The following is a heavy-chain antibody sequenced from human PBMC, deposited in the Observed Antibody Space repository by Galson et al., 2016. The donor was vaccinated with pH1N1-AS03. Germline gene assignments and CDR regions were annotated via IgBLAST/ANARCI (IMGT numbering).Heavy chain of an antibody. CDR2: ISHNGDTK. Sequence: SLRLSCAASGFTFSRYGMHWVRQAPGKGLEWVALISHNGDTKFYEDSVKGRFTISRDNSKNTLYLQMDSLRPEDTAVSSCAKARGARDAYDIWGQGTMVTVSS. J-gene: IGHJ3*02. CDR1: GFTFSRYG. V-gene: IGHV3-30*18. D-gene: IGHD4-17*01. CDR3: AKARGARDAYDI.